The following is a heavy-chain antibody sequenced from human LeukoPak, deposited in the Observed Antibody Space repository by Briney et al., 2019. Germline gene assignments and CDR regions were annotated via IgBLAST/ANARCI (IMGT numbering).Heavy chain of an antibody. CDR3: ARDFGYGDYFFDD. J-gene: IGHJ4*02. Sequence: SETLSLTCAVYGGSFNGYYWSWIRQPPGKGLEWIGEINHSGTTNYNPSLKSRVTISVDTSRNQFSLKMTSVTAADTAVYYCARDFGYGDYFFDDWGQGTLVTVSS. CDR1: GGSFNGYY. D-gene: IGHD4-17*01. CDR2: INHSGTT. V-gene: IGHV4-34*01.